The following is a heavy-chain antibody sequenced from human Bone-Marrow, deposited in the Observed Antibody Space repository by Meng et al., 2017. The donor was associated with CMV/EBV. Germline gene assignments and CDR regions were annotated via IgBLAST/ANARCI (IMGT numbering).Heavy chain of an antibody. CDR3: ARINGPFWSGSFQH. D-gene: IGHD3-3*01. CDR2: IGSSGSNI. Sequence: GESLKISCAASGFIFSSYEMNWVRQAPGKGLEWVSYIGSSGSNIYYADSVKGRFTISRDNAKNSLYLQMNSLRAEDTAVYYCARINGPFWSGSFQHWGQGTLVTVSS. CDR1: GFIFSSYE. J-gene: IGHJ1*01. V-gene: IGHV3-48*03.